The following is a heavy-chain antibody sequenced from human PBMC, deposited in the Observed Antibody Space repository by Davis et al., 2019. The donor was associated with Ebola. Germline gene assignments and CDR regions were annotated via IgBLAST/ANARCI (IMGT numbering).Heavy chain of an antibody. V-gene: IGHV4-34*01. J-gene: IGHJ6*02. Sequence: SQTLSLTCAVYGGSFSGYYWSWIRQPPGKGLEWIGEINHSGSTYYNPSLKSRVTISVDTSKNQFSLKLNYVTAADTAVYYCTRGWGMDVWGQGATVTVSS. CDR3: TRGWGMDV. CDR1: GGSFSGYY. CDR2: INHSGST.